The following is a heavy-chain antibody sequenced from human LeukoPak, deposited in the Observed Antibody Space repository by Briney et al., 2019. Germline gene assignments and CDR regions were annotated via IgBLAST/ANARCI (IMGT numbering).Heavy chain of an antibody. V-gene: IGHV3-7*01. Sequence: GGSLRLSCEASRFTFSSYCMSWVRQAPGKGLEWVSNTKDDGSHKNYRDSVEGRFTISRDNAKASLFLQMNSLSSEDTAVYYCARRKSGTWGSLDSWGQGTLVTVSS. CDR1: RFTFSSYC. D-gene: IGHD3-16*01. J-gene: IGHJ4*02. CDR2: TKDDGSHK. CDR3: ARRKSGTWGSLDS.